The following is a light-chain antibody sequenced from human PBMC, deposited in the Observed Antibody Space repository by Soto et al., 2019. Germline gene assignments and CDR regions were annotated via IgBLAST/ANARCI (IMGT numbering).Light chain of an antibody. J-gene: IGLJ2*01. Sequence: QSVLTQSPSASAPLGASVKLTCTLSSGHRTYAIAWHQQQPEKGPRYLMKLNSDGSHTKGDGIPDRFSGSSSGTERHLTISGLQSEDEADYYCQTWGTGSVVFGGGTQLTV. CDR2: LNSDGSH. CDR1: SGHRTYA. CDR3: QTWGTGSVV. V-gene: IGLV4-69*01.